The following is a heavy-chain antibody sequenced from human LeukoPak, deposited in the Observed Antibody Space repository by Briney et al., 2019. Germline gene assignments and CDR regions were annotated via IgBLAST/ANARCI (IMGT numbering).Heavy chain of an antibody. CDR1: GGTFSSYA. J-gene: IGHJ4*02. V-gene: IGHV1-69*04. D-gene: IGHD7-27*01. Sequence: ASVKVSCKASGGTFSSYAISWVRQAPGQGLEWMGRIIPILGIANYAQKFQGRVTITADKSTSTAYMELSSLRSEDTAVYYCARSNWGLHNSIDYWGQGTLVTVSS. CDR2: IIPILGIA. CDR3: ARSNWGLHNSIDY.